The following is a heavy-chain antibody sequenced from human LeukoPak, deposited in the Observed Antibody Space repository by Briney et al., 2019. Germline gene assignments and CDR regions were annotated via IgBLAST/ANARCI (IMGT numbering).Heavy chain of an antibody. CDR3: ASGYIGGRYPNHQCLDY. V-gene: IGHV1-46*01. CDR1: GYTFTSYY. D-gene: IGHD1-26*01. Sequence: ASVKVSCKASGYTFTSYYMHWVRQAPGQGLEWMGIINPSGGSTSYAQKFQGRVTMTRDMSTSTVYMELSSLRSEETAVYYCASGYIGGRYPNHQCLDYWGEGALVTDS. CDR2: INPSGGST. J-gene: IGHJ4*02.